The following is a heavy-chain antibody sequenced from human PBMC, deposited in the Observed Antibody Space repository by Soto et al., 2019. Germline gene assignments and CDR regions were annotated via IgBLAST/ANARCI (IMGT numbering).Heavy chain of an antibody. Sequence: GGSLRLSCAASGFTLSSFWMTWVRQAPGKGLEWVANIKHDGSEKYYVESVKGRFTISRDNARNSLFLEMKSLRSEDTAVYSCVRDRSGSYLEGFDYWGQGTLVTVSS. J-gene: IGHJ4*02. CDR2: IKHDGSEK. CDR1: GFTLSSFW. D-gene: IGHD1-26*01. CDR3: VRDRSGSYLEGFDY. V-gene: IGHV3-7*01.